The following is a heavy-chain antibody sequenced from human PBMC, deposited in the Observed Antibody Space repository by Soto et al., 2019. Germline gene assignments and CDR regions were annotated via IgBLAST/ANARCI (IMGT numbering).Heavy chain of an antibody. D-gene: IGHD2-21*02. CDR3: ARLMGVVTVDY. J-gene: IGHJ4*02. CDR1: GGSISSTGHY. CDR2: IYYAGSP. V-gene: IGHV4-39*02. Sequence: QLQLQESGPGLVKPSETLSLTCSVSGGSISSTGHYWGWIRQPPGKGLEWIGNIYYAGSPYYNPSLKSRVTISVDTSMNHFPLALTSVTAADTAVYYCARLMGVVTVDYWGQGALVTVSS.